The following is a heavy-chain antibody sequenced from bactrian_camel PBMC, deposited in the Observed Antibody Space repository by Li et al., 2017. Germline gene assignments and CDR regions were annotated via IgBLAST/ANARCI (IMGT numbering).Heavy chain of an antibody. V-gene: IGHV3S55*01. CDR3: AATEVSRTGYMSGERPLKEDKYPY. CDR2: IDKAGRT. D-gene: IGHD2*01. CDR1: GHTWTTYC. J-gene: IGHJ4*01. Sequence: VQLVESGGGSVQAGGTLRLSCVASGHTWTTYCMAWFRQSPGKQREPVATIDKAGRTYYTESVKDRFTISKDIPNNILYLEMNDLKPEDTAVYVCAATEVSRTGYMSGERPLKEDKYPYWGQGTQVTVS.